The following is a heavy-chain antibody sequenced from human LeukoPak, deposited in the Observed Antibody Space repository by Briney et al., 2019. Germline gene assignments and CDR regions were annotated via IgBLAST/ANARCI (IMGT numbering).Heavy chain of an antibody. D-gene: IGHD6-19*01. CDR2: LSGSGITT. CDR1: GFTFSNSA. V-gene: IGHV3-23*01. Sequence: GGPLRLSCAASGFTFSNSAMTWVRQAPGKGLDGASTLSGSGITTYYADSVKGRFTISRDNSKNTLYLQMNSLRAEDTAVYYCAKGIYSSGWSYFDYWGHGTLVTVSS. CDR3: AKGIYSSGWSYFDY. J-gene: IGHJ4*01.